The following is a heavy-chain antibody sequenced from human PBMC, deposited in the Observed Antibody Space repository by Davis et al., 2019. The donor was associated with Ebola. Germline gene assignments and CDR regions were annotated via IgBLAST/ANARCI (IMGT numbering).Heavy chain of an antibody. CDR3: AAMTTVTTFYYYYGMDV. J-gene: IGHJ6*02. D-gene: IGHD4-11*01. V-gene: IGHV1-8*02. Sequence: ASVKVSCKASGYTFTSYYMHWVRQAPGQGLEWMGWMNPNSGNTGYAQKFQGRVTMTRNTSISTAYMELSSLRSEDTAVYYCAAMTTVTTFYYYYGMDVWGQGATVTVSS. CDR2: MNPNSGNT. CDR1: GYTFTSYY.